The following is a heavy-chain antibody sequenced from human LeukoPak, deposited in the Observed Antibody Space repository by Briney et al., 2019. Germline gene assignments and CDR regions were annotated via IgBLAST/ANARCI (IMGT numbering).Heavy chain of an antibody. V-gene: IGHV1-18*01. J-gene: IGHJ4*02. D-gene: IGHD2-15*01. CDR3: ARDMAWVVDFDY. Sequence: ASVKVSCKASGGTFSSYAISWVRQAPGQGLEWMGWISAYNGNTNYAQKLQGRVTMTTDTSTSTAYMELRSLRSDDTAVYYCARDMAWVVDFDYWGQGTLVTVSS. CDR1: GGTFSSYA. CDR2: ISAYNGNT.